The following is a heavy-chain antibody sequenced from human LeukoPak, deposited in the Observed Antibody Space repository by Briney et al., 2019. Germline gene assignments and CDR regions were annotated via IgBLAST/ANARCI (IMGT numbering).Heavy chain of an antibody. Sequence: GGSLRLSCAASGFTFSSYAMSWVRQAPGKGLEWVSAISGSDGSTYYADSVKGRFTISRDNSKNTLYLQMNSLRAEDTAVYYCAREGRGVLRYFDWSQESYGMDVWGQGTTVTVSS. CDR3: AREGRGVLRYFDWSQESYGMDV. CDR2: ISGSDGST. V-gene: IGHV3-23*01. J-gene: IGHJ6*02. CDR1: GFTFSSYA. D-gene: IGHD3-9*01.